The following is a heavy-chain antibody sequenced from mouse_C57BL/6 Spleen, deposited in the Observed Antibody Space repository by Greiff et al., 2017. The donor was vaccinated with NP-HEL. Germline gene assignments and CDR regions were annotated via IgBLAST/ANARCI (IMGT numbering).Heavy chain of an antibody. CDR1: GFTFSSYA. J-gene: IGHJ4*01. Sequence: EVMLVESGGGLVKPGGSLKLSCAASGFTFSSYAMSWVRQTPEKRLEWVATISDGGSYTYYPDNVKGRFTISRDNAKNNLYLQMRHLKSEDTAMYYCARDSNYYAMDYWGQGTSVTVSS. V-gene: IGHV5-4*01. CDR3: ARDSNYYAMDY. CDR2: ISDGGSYT. D-gene: IGHD2-5*01.